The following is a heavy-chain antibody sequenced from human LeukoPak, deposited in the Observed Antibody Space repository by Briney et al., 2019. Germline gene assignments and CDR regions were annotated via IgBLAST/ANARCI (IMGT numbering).Heavy chain of an antibody. Sequence: TGGSLRLSCAASGFTFSTCAMHWVRQAPGKGLEYVAAISGNGDSTYYANSVKGRFTISRDNSKNTLYLQMGSLRPEDMAVYYCAREVYAGNWFDPWGQGTLVTVSP. V-gene: IGHV3-64*01. CDR3: AREVYAGNWFDP. CDR1: GFTFSTCA. D-gene: IGHD2-8*01. CDR2: ISGNGDST. J-gene: IGHJ5*02.